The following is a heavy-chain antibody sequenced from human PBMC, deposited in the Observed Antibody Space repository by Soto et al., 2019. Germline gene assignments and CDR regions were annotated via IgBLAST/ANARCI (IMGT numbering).Heavy chain of an antibody. CDR2: IYYSGST. D-gene: IGHD6-13*01. CDR1: GGAISSGGYY. V-gene: IGHV4-31*03. CDR3: ARAYSSNAFDI. Sequence: PSETLSLTCTVSGGAISSGGYYWSWIRQHPGKGLEWIGYIYYSGSTYYNPSLKSRVTISVDTSKNQFSLKLSSVTAADTAVYYCARAYSSNAFDIWGQGTMVTVSS. J-gene: IGHJ3*02.